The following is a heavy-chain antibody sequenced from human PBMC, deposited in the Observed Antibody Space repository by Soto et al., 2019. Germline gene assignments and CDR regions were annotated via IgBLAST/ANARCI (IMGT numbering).Heavy chain of an antibody. Sequence: QVQLQESGPGLVKPSQTLSLTCTVSGGSINNVNYCWSWIRQSPDKGLEWIGHIYDGGTTYNNPSPTTPVTPSVDPSNNRSSLKLRPVSTADPAVYYCARGQSGDKFDYWGQGTLVTVSS. V-gene: IGHV4-30-4*01. D-gene: IGHD7-27*01. CDR2: IYDGGTT. CDR1: GGSINNVNYC. CDR3: ARGQSGDKFDY. J-gene: IGHJ4*02.